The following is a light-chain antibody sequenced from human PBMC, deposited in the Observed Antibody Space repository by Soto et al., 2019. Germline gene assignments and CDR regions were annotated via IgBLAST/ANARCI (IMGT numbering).Light chain of an antibody. CDR2: GAS. V-gene: IGKV3-15*01. Sequence: EIVMTQSPATLSVSPGERATLSCRASQSVSSNLAWYQQKPGQAPRLLIYGASTRATGIPVRFSGSGSGTEFTLTISSLQSEDFAVYYCQQYNNWGRSFGPGTKVDIK. CDR1: QSVSSN. CDR3: QQYNNWGRS. J-gene: IGKJ3*01.